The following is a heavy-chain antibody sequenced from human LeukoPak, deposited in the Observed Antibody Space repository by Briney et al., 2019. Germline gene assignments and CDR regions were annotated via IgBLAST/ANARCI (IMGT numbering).Heavy chain of an antibody. CDR1: GGTFTSYA. Sequence: SVKVSCKASGGTFTSYAISWVRQAPGQGLEWMGGIGPIFDTAKYAQKFQGRVAITADESTSTAYMEMSSLRSEETAVYNCARQRITIAASGPHLDYFDYWGQGSLVTVSS. D-gene: IGHD6-13*01. J-gene: IGHJ4*02. V-gene: IGHV1-69*13. CDR2: IGPIFDTA. CDR3: ARQRITIAASGPHLDYFDY.